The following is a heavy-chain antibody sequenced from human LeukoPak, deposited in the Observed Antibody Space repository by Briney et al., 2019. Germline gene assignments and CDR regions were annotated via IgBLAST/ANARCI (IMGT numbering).Heavy chain of an antibody. Sequence: GGSLRLSCAASGFTFSSYWMSWVRQAPGKGLEWVANIKQDGSEKYYVDSVKGRFTISRDNAKNSLYLQMNSLRAEDTAVYYCARDGSGSYSVSVSFDYWGQGTLVTVSS. CDR1: GFTFSSYW. V-gene: IGHV3-7*01. D-gene: IGHD1-26*01. CDR2: IKQDGSEK. J-gene: IGHJ4*02. CDR3: ARDGSGSYSVSVSFDY.